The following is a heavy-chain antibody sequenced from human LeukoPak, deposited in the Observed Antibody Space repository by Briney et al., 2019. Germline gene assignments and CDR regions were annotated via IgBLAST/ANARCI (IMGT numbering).Heavy chain of an antibody. CDR1: GFTFSSYG. D-gene: IGHD3-22*01. Sequence: PGGSLRLSCAASGFTFSSYGMHWVRQAPGKGLEWVAVIWYDGSNKYYADSVEGRFTISRDNSKDTQYLQMNSLRAEDTAVYYCARDPPYYYDSSGYYQGYFDYWGQGTLVTVSS. CDR2: IWYDGSNK. J-gene: IGHJ4*02. V-gene: IGHV3-33*01. CDR3: ARDPPYYYDSSGYYQGYFDY.